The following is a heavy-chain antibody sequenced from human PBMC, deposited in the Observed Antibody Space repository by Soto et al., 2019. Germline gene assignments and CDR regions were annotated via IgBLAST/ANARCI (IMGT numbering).Heavy chain of an antibody. Sequence: SETLSLTCAVYGGSFSGYYWSWIRQPPGKGLEWIGEINHSGSTNYNPSLKSRVTISVDTSKNQFSLKLSSVTAADTAVYYCARERRSGSGWYVDYWGQGTLVTVSS. V-gene: IGHV4-34*01. D-gene: IGHD6-19*01. J-gene: IGHJ4*02. CDR3: ARERRSGSGWYVDY. CDR1: GGSFSGYY. CDR2: INHSGST.